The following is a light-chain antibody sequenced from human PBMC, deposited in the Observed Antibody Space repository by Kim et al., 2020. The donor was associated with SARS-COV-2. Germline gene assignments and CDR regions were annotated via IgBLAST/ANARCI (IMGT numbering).Light chain of an antibody. CDR1: SGNFARDS. CDR3: QSSDGSSHWV. CDR2: EDD. V-gene: IGLV6-57*01. J-gene: IGLJ3*02. Sequence: KTVTVSCTRSSGNFARDSVQWLQQRPDSSPTTVIYEDDQRPSGVPDRFSGSIDSSSTFASLTISGLRAEDEADYYCQSSDGSSHWVLGGGTQLTVL.